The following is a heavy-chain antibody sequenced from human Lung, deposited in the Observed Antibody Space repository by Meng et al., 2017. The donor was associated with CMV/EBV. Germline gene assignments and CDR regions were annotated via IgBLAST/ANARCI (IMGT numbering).Heavy chain of an antibody. D-gene: IGHD2-15*01. CDR2: IYYSGST. V-gene: IGHV4-61*01. CDR3: ARDLDIGYGMDV. Sequence: SETLSLXCTVSGSSVSSGSYYWSWIRQPPGKGLEWIGYIYYSGSTNYNTSLKSRVTISVDTSKNQFSLKLSSVTAADTAVYYCARDLDIGYGMDVWGQGTXVTVAS. J-gene: IGHJ6*02. CDR1: GSSVSSGSYY.